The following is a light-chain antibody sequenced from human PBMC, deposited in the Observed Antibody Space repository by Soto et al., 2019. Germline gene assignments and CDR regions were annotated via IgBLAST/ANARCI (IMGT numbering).Light chain of an antibody. V-gene: IGKV1-5*03. CDR3: QQYGTSSRT. J-gene: IGKJ1*01. Sequence: DIQMTQSPSTLSGSVGDRVTITCRASQTISSWLAWYQQKPGKAPKLLIYKASTLQSGVPARFSGSGSATEFTLSISSLQPDDFATYYCQQYGTSSRTFGQGTKVDI. CDR1: QTISSW. CDR2: KAS.